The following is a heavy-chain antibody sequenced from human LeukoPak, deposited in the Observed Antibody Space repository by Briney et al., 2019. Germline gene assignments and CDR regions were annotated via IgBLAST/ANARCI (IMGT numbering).Heavy chain of an antibody. J-gene: IGHJ4*02. D-gene: IGHD1-26*01. CDR1: GFPFDDKA. CDR2: ISRKSDST. V-gene: IGHV3-9*03. CDR3: EKDIGSGSDQYGGYFDY. Sequence: NPGGSLRLSCAASGFPFDDKAMHWVRQAPGKGLEWVAGISRKSDSTGYADSVKGRFTISRDNAKTSLYLQMNSLRAEDMALYYCEKDIGSGSDQYGGYFDYWGQGTLVTVSS.